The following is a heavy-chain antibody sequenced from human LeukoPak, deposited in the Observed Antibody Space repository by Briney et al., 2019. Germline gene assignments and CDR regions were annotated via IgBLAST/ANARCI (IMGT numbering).Heavy chain of an antibody. V-gene: IGHV3-23*01. CDR3: AKDYGDYEVYFDY. CDR1: GFTFSSYA. D-gene: IGHD4-17*01. J-gene: IGHJ4*02. Sequence: GGSLRLSCAAPGFTFSSYAMSWVRQAPGKGLEWVSAISGSGGSTYYADSVKGRFTISRDNSKNTLYLQMNSLRAEDTAVYYCAKDYGDYEVYFDYWGQGTLVTVSS. CDR2: ISGSGGST.